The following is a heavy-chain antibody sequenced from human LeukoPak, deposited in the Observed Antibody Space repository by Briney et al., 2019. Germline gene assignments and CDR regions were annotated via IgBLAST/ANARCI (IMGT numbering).Heavy chain of an antibody. CDR2: IYYSGST. V-gene: IGHV4-59*01. D-gene: IGHD6-13*01. CDR1: GGSISSYY. Sequence: KPSETLSLTCTVSGGSISSYYWSWIRQPPGKGLEWIGYIYYSGSTNYNPSLKSRVTISVDTSKNQFSLKLSSVTAADTAVYYCARNIRGSWYQSDYWGQGTLVTVSS. J-gene: IGHJ4*02. CDR3: ARNIRGSWYQSDY.